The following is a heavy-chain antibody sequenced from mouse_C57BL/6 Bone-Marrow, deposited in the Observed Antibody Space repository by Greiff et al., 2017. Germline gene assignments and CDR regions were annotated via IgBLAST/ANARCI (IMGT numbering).Heavy chain of an antibody. CDR2: ISGGGGNT. CDR1: GFTFSSYT. D-gene: IGHD4-1*01. V-gene: IGHV5-9*01. Sequence: VQLKQSGGGLVKPGGSLKLSCAASGFTFSSYTMSWVRQTPEKRLAWVATISGGGGNTYYPDSVRGRFPLSRDNAKTSLYLQMSSLRSEDTALYYCARNWAWFAYWGQGTLVTVSA. CDR3: ARNWAWFAY. J-gene: IGHJ3*01.